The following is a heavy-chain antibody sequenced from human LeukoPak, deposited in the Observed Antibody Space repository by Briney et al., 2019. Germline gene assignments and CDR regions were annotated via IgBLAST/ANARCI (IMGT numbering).Heavy chain of an antibody. CDR1: GFTFSSYA. V-gene: IGHV3-23*01. CDR3: ARERVDDYVWGNSGGAFDI. Sequence: GGSLRLSCAASGFTFSSYAMSWVRQAPGKGLEWVSAISGSGGSTYYADSVKGRFTISRDNSKNTLYLQMNSLRAEDTAVYYCARERVDDYVWGNSGGAFDIWGQGTMVTVSS. D-gene: IGHD3-16*01. CDR2: ISGSGGST. J-gene: IGHJ3*02.